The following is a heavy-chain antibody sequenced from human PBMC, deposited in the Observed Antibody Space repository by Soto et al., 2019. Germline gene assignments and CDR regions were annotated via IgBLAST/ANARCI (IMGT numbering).Heavy chain of an antibody. Sequence: QVQLVQSGAEVKKPGASVKVSCKASGYTFTSYYMHWVRQAPGQGVEWMGISNPSGGSTSYAQKFQGRVTMTRDTSTSTVYMELSSLRSEDTALYYCARVPCSSTSCYYYYGMDVWGQGTTVTVSS. CDR3: ARVPCSSTSCYYYYGMDV. CDR1: GYTFTSYY. D-gene: IGHD2-2*01. CDR2: SNPSGGST. J-gene: IGHJ6*02. V-gene: IGHV1-46*01.